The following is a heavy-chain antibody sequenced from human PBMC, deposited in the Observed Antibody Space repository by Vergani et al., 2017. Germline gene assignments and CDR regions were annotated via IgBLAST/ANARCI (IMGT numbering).Heavy chain of an antibody. CDR1: GFSLSTSGMC. CDR2: IDWDDDK. J-gene: IGHJ6*03. CDR3: ARIQNYYGSRSYPYYYYMDV. Sequence: QVTLRESGPALVKPTQTLTLTCTFSGFSLSTSGMCVSWIRQPPGKALEWLALIDWDDDKYYSTSLKTSLTISKVTSKNQVVLTMTNMDPVDTATYYCARIQNYYGSRSYPYYYYMDVWGKGTTVTVSS. V-gene: IGHV2-70*01. D-gene: IGHD3-10*01.